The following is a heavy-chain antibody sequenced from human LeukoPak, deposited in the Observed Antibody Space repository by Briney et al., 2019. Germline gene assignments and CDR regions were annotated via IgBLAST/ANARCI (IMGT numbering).Heavy chain of an antibody. CDR3: ARDMEESFDY. V-gene: IGHV4-34*01. Sequence: SETLSLTCAVYGGSFSGYYWSWIRQPPGKGLEWIGEINHSGSTNYNPSLKSRVTISVDTSKNQFSLKLSSVTAADTAVYYCARDMEESFDYWGQGTLVTVSS. CDR2: INHSGST. CDR1: GGSFSGYY. D-gene: IGHD1-1*01. J-gene: IGHJ4*02.